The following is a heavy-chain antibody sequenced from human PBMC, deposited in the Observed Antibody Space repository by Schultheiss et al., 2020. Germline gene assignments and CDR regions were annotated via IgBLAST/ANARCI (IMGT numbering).Heavy chain of an antibody. Sequence: SQTLSLTCAISGDSVSSNSAAWSWIRQSPSRGLEWLGKTYYRSKWYNDYAVSVKSRITINPDTSKNQFSLQLNSVTPEDTAVYYCARSPWDLNYGLDVWGQGTTGTVSS. CDR2: TYYRSKWYN. CDR1: GDSVSSNSAA. V-gene: IGHV6-1*01. J-gene: IGHJ6*02. CDR3: ARSPWDLNYGLDV. D-gene: IGHD1-26*01.